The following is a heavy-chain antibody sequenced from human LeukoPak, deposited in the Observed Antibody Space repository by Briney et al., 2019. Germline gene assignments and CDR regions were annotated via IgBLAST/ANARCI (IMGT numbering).Heavy chain of an antibody. J-gene: IGHJ4*02. Sequence: GGSLRLSCAASGFTFSSYWMSWVRQAPGKGLEWVANIKQDGSEKYYVDSVKGRFTISRDNAKNSLYLQMNSLRAEDTAVYYCARDPSITIFGVVIASYYFDYWGQGTLVTVYS. V-gene: IGHV3-7*01. CDR2: IKQDGSEK. CDR3: ARDPSITIFGVVIASYYFDY. CDR1: GFTFSSYW. D-gene: IGHD3-3*01.